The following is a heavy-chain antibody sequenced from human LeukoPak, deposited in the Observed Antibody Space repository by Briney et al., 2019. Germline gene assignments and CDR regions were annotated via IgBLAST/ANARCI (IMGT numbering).Heavy chain of an antibody. D-gene: IGHD1-20*01. Sequence: PGGSLRLSCAASGFTFSSYAMHWVRQAPGKGLEWVAVISYDGSNKYYADSVKGRFTISRDNSKNTLYLQMNSLRAEDTAVYYCARDLPRYIWNDLDYWGQGTLVTVSS. CDR1: GFTFSSYA. CDR3: ARDLPRYIWNDLDY. J-gene: IGHJ4*02. CDR2: ISYDGSNK. V-gene: IGHV3-30-3*01.